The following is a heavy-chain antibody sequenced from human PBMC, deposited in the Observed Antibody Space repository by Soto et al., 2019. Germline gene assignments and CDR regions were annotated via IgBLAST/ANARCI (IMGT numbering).Heavy chain of an antibody. J-gene: IGHJ1*01. Sequence: PGGSLRLSCAASGFTVSSNYMSWVRQAPGKGQEWVSVISYDGSNKYYADSVKGRFTITRDNSKNTLYLQMNSLRADDTAVYYCAKDPTKYCSGGSCYSGYFHHWGQGTLVTVSS. V-gene: IGHV3-30*18. D-gene: IGHD2-15*01. CDR1: GFTVSSNY. CDR2: ISYDGSNK. CDR3: AKDPTKYCSGGSCYSGYFHH.